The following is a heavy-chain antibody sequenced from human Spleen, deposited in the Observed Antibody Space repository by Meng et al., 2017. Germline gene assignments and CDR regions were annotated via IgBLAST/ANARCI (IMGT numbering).Heavy chain of an antibody. CDR1: DYTFTGYC. CDR3: ASVTPYRSYFDS. Sequence: QVYLVQSGAEVKKPGASVKVSCKSSDYTFTGYCVSWVRRTPGQGLEWRAWLHAHEYDTSHAPKFQGRVTMTSDRPTATAYMELPSLRSDDTAVYFCASVTPYRSYFDSWGQGTLVTVSS. V-gene: IGHV1-18*01. CDR2: LHAHEYDT. J-gene: IGHJ4*02. D-gene: IGHD6-19*01.